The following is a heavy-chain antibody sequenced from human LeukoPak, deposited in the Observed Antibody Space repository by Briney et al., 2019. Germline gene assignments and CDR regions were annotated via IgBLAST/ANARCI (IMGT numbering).Heavy chain of an antibody. Sequence: GGSLRLSCAASGFTFSSYAMSWVRQAPGKGLEWVSAISGSAGTTFYADSVKGRFTIPRDNSKNTLYLQVNSLRAADTAVYYCAKVQEMGTILPPFHYWGQGTLVTVSS. CDR1: GFTFSSYA. CDR2: ISGSAGTT. J-gene: IGHJ4*02. CDR3: AKVQEMGTILPPFHY. V-gene: IGHV3-23*01. D-gene: IGHD5-24*01.